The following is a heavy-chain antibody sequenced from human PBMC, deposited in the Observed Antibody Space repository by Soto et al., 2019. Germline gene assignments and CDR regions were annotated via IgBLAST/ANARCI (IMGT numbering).Heavy chain of an antibody. D-gene: IGHD2-2*01. CDR2: INHSGST. J-gene: IGHJ4*02. V-gene: IGHV4-34*01. Sequence: LSLTCAVYGGSFSGYYWSWIRQPPGKGLEWIGEINHSGSTNYNPSLKSRVTISADTSKNQFSLKLSSVTAADTAVYYCASKDIVVVPAAVDYYFDYWAQRTLVTVSS. CDR3: ASKDIVVVPAAVDYYFDY. CDR1: GGSFSGYY.